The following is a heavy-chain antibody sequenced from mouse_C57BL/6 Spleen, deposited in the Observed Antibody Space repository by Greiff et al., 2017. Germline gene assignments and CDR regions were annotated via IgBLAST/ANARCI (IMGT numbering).Heavy chain of an antibody. CDR1: GFNFTDYY. CDR2: IDPEDGET. J-gene: IGHJ2*01. Sequence: VQLKQSGAELVKPGASVKLSCTASGFNFTDYYMHWVKQRPEQGLEWIGRIDPEDGETKYAPKFQGKDTITVDTSSNTAYLQLSSLTSEVAAVYYYARTTGGYLDDWGQGTTLTVSS. CDR3: ARTTGGYLDD. V-gene: IGHV14-2*01. D-gene: IGHD1-1*01.